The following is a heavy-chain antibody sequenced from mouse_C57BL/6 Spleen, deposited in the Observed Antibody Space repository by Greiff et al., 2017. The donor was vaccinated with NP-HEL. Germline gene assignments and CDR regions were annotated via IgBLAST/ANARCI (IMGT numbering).Heavy chain of an antibody. J-gene: IGHJ2*01. CDR3: ARDLMGRYYFDY. CDR2: ISDGGSYT. Sequence: DVKLVESGGGLVKPGGSLKLSCAASGFTFSSYAMSWVRQTPEKRLEWVATISDGGSYTYYPDNVKGRFTISRDNAKNNLYLQMSHLKSEDTAMYYCARDLMGRYYFDYWGQGTTLTVSS. CDR1: GFTFSSYA. D-gene: IGHD2-3*01. V-gene: IGHV5-4*01.